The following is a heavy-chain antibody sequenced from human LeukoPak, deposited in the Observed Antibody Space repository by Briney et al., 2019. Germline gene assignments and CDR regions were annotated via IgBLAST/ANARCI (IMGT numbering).Heavy chain of an antibody. CDR2: IYHSGST. Sequence: PSETLSLTCAVSGYSISSGYYWGWIRQPPGKGLGWIGSIYHSGSTYYNPSLKSRVTISVDTSKNQFSLKLSSVTAADTAVYYCARAPSGIAAAFDPWGQGTLVTVSS. J-gene: IGHJ5*02. CDR3: ARAPSGIAAAFDP. V-gene: IGHV4-38-2*01. D-gene: IGHD6-13*01. CDR1: GYSISSGYY.